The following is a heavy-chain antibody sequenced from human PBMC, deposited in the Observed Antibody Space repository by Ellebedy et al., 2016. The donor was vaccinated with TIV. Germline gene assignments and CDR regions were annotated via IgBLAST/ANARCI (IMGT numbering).Heavy chain of an antibody. J-gene: IGHJ4*02. D-gene: IGHD3-16*01. CDR1: GFTFSSYG. CDR3: VKAWGD. V-gene: IGHV3-64D*06. CDR2: IVSNGDST. Sequence: GESLKISCAASGFTFSSYGMHWVRQAPGKGLEYISAIVSNGDSTYYANSVKGRFTISRDNSKNTLYLQMSSLRPEDTAVYYCVKAWGDWGQGTLVTVSS.